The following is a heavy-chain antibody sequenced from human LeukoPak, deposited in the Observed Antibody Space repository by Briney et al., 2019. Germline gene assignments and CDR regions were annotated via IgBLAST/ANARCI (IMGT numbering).Heavy chain of an antibody. CDR3: AKDRCSSTSCYEDY. CDR1: GFTFSSYG. J-gene: IGHJ4*02. CDR2: ISYDGSNK. Sequence: PGRSLRLSCAASGFTFSSYGMHWVRQAPGKGLEWVAVISYDGSNKYYADSVKGRFTISRDNSKNTLYLQMNSLRAEDTAVYYCAKDRCSSTSCYEDYWGQGTLVTVSS. D-gene: IGHD2-2*01. V-gene: IGHV3-30*18.